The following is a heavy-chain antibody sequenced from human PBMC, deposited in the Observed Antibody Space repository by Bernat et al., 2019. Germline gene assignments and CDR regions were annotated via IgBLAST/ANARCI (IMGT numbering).Heavy chain of an antibody. J-gene: IGHJ4*02. CDR1: GFTFGSYA. Sequence: QVQLVESGGGVVQPGRSLRLSCAASGFTFGSYAMHWVRQAPGKGLEWVAVISYDGKNKYYVDPVKGRFSISRDNSKDTVFLQMNNLRAEDTAVYYCAKDRHIVGSTSPDYWGQGTLVTVSS. V-gene: IGHV3-30*04. CDR3: AKDRHIVGSTSPDY. D-gene: IGHD1-26*01. CDR2: ISYDGKNK.